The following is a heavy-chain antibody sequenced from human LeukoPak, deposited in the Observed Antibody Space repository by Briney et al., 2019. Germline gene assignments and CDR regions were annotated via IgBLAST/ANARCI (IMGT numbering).Heavy chain of an antibody. CDR2: IRYDGAYK. J-gene: IGHJ4*02. CDR3: ASSHDSSGND. Sequence: GGSLRLSCVASGFSFSTYWMAWIRQAPGKGLEWVANIRYDGAYKFYAGSVKGRFTISRDSAKNSLFLEMHSLRADDTAVYFCASSHDSSGNDWGQGTLVTVSS. CDR1: GFSFSTYW. V-gene: IGHV3-7*01. D-gene: IGHD3-22*01.